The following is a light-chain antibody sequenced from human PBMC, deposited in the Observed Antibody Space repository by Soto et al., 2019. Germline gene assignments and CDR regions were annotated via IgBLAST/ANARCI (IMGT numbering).Light chain of an antibody. CDR2: GAS. V-gene: IGKV3-15*01. CDR1: QYINTR. J-gene: IGKJ5*01. CDR3: QQYDNWPIT. Sequence: EIVLTQSPSTLSSFPGDRVTLSCRASQYINTRLAWYQQKPGQAPRLFIFGASTRATAIPPRFSGSGSGTEFTLTISSLQSEDFAVYYCQQYDNWPITFGQGTRLEIK.